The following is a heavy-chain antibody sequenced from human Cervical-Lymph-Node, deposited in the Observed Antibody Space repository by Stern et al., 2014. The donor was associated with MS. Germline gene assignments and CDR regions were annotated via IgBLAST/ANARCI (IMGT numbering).Heavy chain of an antibody. J-gene: IGHJ4*02. CDR1: GFTFSSYG. CDR3: ARDSGQWLTTYYFDY. V-gene: IGHV3-33*01. Sequence: VQLVESGGGVVQPGRSLRLSCAASGFTFSSYGMHWVRQAPGKGLEWVAVIWYDASNRYNADSVKGRFTISRDNSKNALYLQMNSLRVEDTAVYYCARDSGQWLTTYYFDYWGQGTLVTVSS. D-gene: IGHD6-19*01. CDR2: IWYDASNR.